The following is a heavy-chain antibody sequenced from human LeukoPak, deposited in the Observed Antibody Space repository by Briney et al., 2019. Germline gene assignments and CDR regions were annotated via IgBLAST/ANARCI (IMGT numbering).Heavy chain of an antibody. J-gene: IGHJ6*04. CDR1: GFTFSSYE. CDR3: ARGGVDYWDYYYYGMDV. D-gene: IGHD2-8*02. Sequence: QAGGSLRLSCAASGFTFSSYEMNWVRQAPGKGLEWVSYISSSGSTIYYADSVKGRFTISRDNAKNSLYLQMNSLRAEDTAVYYCARGGVDYWDYYYYGMDVWGKGTTVTVSS. CDR2: ISSSGSTI. V-gene: IGHV3-48*03.